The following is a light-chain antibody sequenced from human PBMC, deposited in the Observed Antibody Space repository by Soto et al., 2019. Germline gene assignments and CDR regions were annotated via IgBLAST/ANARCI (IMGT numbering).Light chain of an antibody. CDR1: SSDVGGYNY. CDR3: SSYSGTNYHYV. V-gene: IGLV2-8*01. Sequence: SGVTQPPSASGSFGQAVTLPFPGNSSDVGGYNYVSWYQQHPGKAPKLMIYEVSERPSGVPDRFSGSKSGNTASLTVSGLQADDEADYYCSSYSGTNYHYVFGTGTKVTVL. CDR2: EVS. J-gene: IGLJ1*01.